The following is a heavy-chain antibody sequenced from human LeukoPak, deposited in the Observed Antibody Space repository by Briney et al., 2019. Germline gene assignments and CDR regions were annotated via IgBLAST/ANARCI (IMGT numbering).Heavy chain of an antibody. CDR3: ASERDYGDSNAFDM. CDR1: GFTFSSYG. J-gene: IGHJ3*02. Sequence: GGSLRLSCAASGFTFSSYGMHWVRQAPGKGLEWVAFIRYDGSSNYYADSVKGRFTISRDNSKNTLYLQMNSLRAEDTAVYYCASERDYGDSNAFDMWGQGTMVTVSS. D-gene: IGHD4-17*01. V-gene: IGHV3-30*02. CDR2: IRYDGSSN.